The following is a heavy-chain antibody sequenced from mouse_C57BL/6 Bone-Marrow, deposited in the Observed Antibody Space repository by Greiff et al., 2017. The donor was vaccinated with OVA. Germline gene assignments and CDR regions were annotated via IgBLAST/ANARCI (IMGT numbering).Heavy chain of an antibody. D-gene: IGHD4-1*01. V-gene: IGHV1-62-2*01. CDR1: GYTFPEYT. CDR3: ARHELTGTNYFDY. Sequence: QVQLKQSGAELVKPGASVKLSCQASGYTFPEYTIHWVKQRAGQGLWGVGWFYPGSGSRKYNEKFKDKATLTADKSSSTVYMELSRLTSEDSAVYFCARHELTGTNYFDYWGQGTTLTVSS. J-gene: IGHJ2*01. CDR2: FYPGSGSR.